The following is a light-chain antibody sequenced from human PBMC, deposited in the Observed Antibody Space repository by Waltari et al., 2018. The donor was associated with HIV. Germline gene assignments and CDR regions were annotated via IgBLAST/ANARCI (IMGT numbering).Light chain of an antibody. Sequence: DIVMTQSPDSLAVSLGERATIHCKSSQSVLYRSNNKEYLAWYQHKPGKAPKLLLDWASTRESGVPDRFSGSGSGTDFTLTISGLQAEDVAVYYCQKYYSTPWTFGQGTRVEIK. V-gene: IGKV4-1*01. CDR1: QSVLYRSNNKEY. J-gene: IGKJ1*01. CDR3: QKYYSTPWT. CDR2: WAS.